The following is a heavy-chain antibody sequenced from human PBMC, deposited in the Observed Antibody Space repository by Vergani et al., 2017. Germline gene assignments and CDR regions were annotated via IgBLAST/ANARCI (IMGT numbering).Heavy chain of an antibody. Sequence: QVQLVQSGAEVKQPGSSVKVSCKASGGTFNSYAINWVRQAPGQGLEWMGRIIPLFGTPHYAQKFQGRVAITADKSTSTAYMELSSLRSEDTAVYYCAREGALYDSSCFAYWGQGTLVTVSA. CDR2: IIPLFGTP. J-gene: IGHJ4*02. CDR1: GGTFNSYA. D-gene: IGHD3-22*01. V-gene: IGHV1-69*14. CDR3: AREGALYDSSCFAY.